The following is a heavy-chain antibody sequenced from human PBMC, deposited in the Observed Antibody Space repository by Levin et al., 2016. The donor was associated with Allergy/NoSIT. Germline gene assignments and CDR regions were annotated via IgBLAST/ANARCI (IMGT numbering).Heavy chain of an antibody. Sequence: ASVKVSCKASGYIFGDYGISWVRQAPGQGLECLGWINTYSGDTNYAEKFQDRVTMTADTATTTAYMELKTLRSDDTAIYFCARYGKLMGEEDFDFWGQGTLVTVSS. CDR3: ARYGKLMGEEDFDF. D-gene: IGHD4-17*01. J-gene: IGHJ4*02. CDR2: INTYSGDT. V-gene: IGHV1-18*04. CDR1: GYIFGDYG.